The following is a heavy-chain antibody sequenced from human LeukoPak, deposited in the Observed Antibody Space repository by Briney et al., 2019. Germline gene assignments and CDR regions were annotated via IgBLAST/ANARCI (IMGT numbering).Heavy chain of an antibody. CDR2: TSYSGSS. V-gene: IGHV4-59*08. CDR3: ARHRGGWYDSIDI. D-gene: IGHD6-19*01. J-gene: IGHJ3*02. Sequence: PSETLSLTCTVSGGSISSYYWSWLRQPPGKGLEWIGYTSYSGSSNYNPSLKSRVTISVDTSKNDLSLKLSSVTAADTALYYCARHRGGWYDSIDIWGQGTSVTVSS. CDR1: GGSISSYY.